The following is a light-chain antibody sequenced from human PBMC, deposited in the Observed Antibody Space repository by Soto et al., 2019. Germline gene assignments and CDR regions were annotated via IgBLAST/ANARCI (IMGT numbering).Light chain of an antibody. CDR3: CSYAGSSSPYV. V-gene: IGLV2-23*02. Sequence: QPVLTQPASVSGSPGQSITISCTGTSSDVGNYNLVSWYQQHPGKAPKVMIYEVTKRPSGVSNRFSASKSGNTASLTISGLQAEDEADYYCCSYAGSSSPYVFGTGTKLTVL. CDR2: EVT. CDR1: SSDVGNYNL. J-gene: IGLJ1*01.